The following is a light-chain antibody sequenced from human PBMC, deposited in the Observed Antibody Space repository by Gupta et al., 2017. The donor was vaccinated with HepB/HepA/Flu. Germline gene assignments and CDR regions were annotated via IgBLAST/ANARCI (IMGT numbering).Light chain of an antibody. J-gene: IGKJ3*01. CDR1: QSITTY. CDR2: GAS. Sequence: DIQMTQSPPSLSASVGDRVTITCRASQSITTYLNWYQQKPGTAPKLLIYGASSLQSGVPSRFTGSGSGTDFTLTISNLQPEDFAIYYCQQSFRPPFTFGPGTNVDFK. CDR3: QQSFRPPFT. V-gene: IGKV1-39*01.